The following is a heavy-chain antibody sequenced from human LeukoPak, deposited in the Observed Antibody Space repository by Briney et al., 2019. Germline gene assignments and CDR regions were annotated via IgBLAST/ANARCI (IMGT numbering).Heavy chain of an antibody. CDR1: GFTVSSSY. CDR2: FYRGDST. J-gene: IGHJ4*02. D-gene: IGHD2-15*01. CDR3: AREVVSTPSYFDS. V-gene: IGHV3-53*01. Sequence: PGGSLRLSCAASGFTVSSSYMYWVRQAPGKGLGWVSFFYRGDSTYYAESVRGRFTISRDNSKNTLYLLMNSLIPEDMAVYYCAREVVSTPSYFDSWGQGTLVTVSS.